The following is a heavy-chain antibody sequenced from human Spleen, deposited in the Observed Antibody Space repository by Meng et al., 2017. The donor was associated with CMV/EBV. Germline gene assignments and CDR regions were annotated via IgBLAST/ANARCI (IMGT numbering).Heavy chain of an antibody. Sequence: LRLSCTVSGGSISSRSYYWGWIRQPPGKGLEWIGSIYYSGSTYYNPSLKSRVTISVDTSKNQFSLKLSSVTAADTAVYYCARDHSVGDAFDIWGQGTMVTVSS. D-gene: IGHD5/OR15-5a*01. V-gene: IGHV4-39*07. CDR3: ARDHSVGDAFDI. CDR2: IYYSGST. CDR1: GGSISSRSYY. J-gene: IGHJ3*02.